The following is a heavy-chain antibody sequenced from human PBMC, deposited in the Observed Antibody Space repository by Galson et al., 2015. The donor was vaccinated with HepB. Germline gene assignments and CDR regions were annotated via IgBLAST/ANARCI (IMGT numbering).Heavy chain of an antibody. Sequence: SLRLSCAASGITFTSYSVNWVRQAPGKGLEWVSSISSSGGSTYYADSVKGRFTISRDNSKNTLYLQMNSLRAEDTAVYYCAKAEFSWVIAVAGSVYWGQGSLVTVSS. D-gene: IGHD6-19*01. CDR1: GITFTSYS. V-gene: IGHV3-23*01. CDR2: ISSSGGST. CDR3: AKAEFSWVIAVAGSVY. J-gene: IGHJ4*02.